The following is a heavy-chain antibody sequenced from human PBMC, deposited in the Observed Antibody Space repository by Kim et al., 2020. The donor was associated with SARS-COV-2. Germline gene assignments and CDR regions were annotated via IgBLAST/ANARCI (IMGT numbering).Heavy chain of an antibody. V-gene: IGHV3-9*01. D-gene: IGHD3-16*01. CDR3: ARGLGTFGYLGADS. Sequence: SLRLSCATSGFNFDDYAMHWVRQAPGKGLEWVSSISWHGDIIVYADSVKGRFTIYRDNAKNSLYLQMNGLRPEDAALYYCARGLGTFGYLGADSWGQGTLVTVSS. CDR1: GFNFDDYA. CDR2: ISWHGDII. J-gene: IGHJ4*02.